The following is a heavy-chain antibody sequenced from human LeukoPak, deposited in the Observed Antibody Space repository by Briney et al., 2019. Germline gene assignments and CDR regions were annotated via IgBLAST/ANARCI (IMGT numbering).Heavy chain of an antibody. D-gene: IGHD3-22*01. Sequence: KPSQTLSLTCTVSGGSISSGDYYWSWLRQPPGKGLEWIGYIYYSGSTYYNPSLKSRVTISVDTSKNQFSLKLSSVTAADTAVYYCARVQHYYDSSGFIDYWGQGTLVTVSS. CDR1: GGSISSGDYY. V-gene: IGHV4-30-4*01. CDR2: IYYSGST. CDR3: ARVQHYYDSSGFIDY. J-gene: IGHJ4*02.